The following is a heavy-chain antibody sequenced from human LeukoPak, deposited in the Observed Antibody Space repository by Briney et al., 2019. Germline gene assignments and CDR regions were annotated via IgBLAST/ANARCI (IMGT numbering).Heavy chain of an antibody. Sequence: SETQSLTCAVYGGSFSGYYWSWIRQPPGKGLEWIGEINHSGSTNYNPSLKSRVTISVDTSKNQFSLKLSSVTAADTAVYYCARGRIGYCSSTSCYFYGYFDYWGQGTLVTVSS. CDR2: INHSGST. CDR3: ARGRIGYCSSTSCYFYGYFDY. V-gene: IGHV4-34*01. CDR1: GGSFSGYY. D-gene: IGHD2-2*01. J-gene: IGHJ4*02.